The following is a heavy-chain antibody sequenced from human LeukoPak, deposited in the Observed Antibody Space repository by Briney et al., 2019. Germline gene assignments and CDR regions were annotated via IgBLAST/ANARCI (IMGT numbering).Heavy chain of an antibody. CDR2: IKLDGSEK. CDR3: AKEELLWFGESSYFDY. Sequence: GGSLRLSCAASGFTFSSYWMSWVRQAPGKGLEWVANIKLDGSEKYYVDSVKGRFTISRDNAKKSLYLQMNSLRDEDTAVYYCAKEELLWFGESSYFDYWGQGTLVTVSS. CDR1: GFTFSSYW. J-gene: IGHJ4*02. D-gene: IGHD3-10*01. V-gene: IGHV3-7*01.